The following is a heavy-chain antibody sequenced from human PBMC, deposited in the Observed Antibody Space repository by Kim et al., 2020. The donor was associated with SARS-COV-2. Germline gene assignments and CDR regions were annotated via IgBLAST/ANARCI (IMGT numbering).Heavy chain of an antibody. J-gene: IGHJ3*02. CDR2: IYHSGTT. V-gene: IGHV4-30-2*01. CDR1: GGPISSAGYS. Sequence: SETLSLTCTVSGGPISSAGYSWSWIRQPPGKGLEWIGYIYHSGTTYSDPSLKSQVTISIDTSKNQFSLKLTSATAADTAVYYCARAESGGGAAFDIWGRG. CDR3: ARAESGGGAAFDI. D-gene: IGHD2-15*01.